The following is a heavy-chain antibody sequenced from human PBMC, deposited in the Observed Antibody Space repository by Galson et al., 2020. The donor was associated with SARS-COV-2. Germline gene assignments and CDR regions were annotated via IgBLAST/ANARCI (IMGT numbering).Heavy chain of an antibody. V-gene: IGHV3-21*01. CDR3: ARAGYNYGYTFDY. J-gene: IGHJ4*02. Sequence: GGSLRLSCAASGFTFSTYSMNWVRQAPGKGLEWVSSIGGSSSSIYYADSVKGRFTISRDNAKNSLYLQMNSLRVEDTAVYFCARAGYNYGYTFDYRGQGTLVTVSS. CDR2: IGGSSSSI. D-gene: IGHD5-18*01. CDR1: GFTFSTYS.